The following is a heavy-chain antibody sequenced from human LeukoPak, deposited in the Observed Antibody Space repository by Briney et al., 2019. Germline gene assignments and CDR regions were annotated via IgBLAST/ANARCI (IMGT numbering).Heavy chain of an antibody. CDR1: GYSISSGYY. V-gene: IGHV4-38-2*01. J-gene: IGHJ5*02. D-gene: IGHD3-10*01. CDR3: ASRVYYYGSGSYYSWFDP. Sequence: SETLSLTCAVSGYSISSGYYWGWIRQPPGKGLEWIESIYHSGSTYYNPSLKSRVTISVDTSKNQFSLKLSSVTAADTAVYYCASRVYYYGSGSYYSWFDPWGQGTLVTVSS. CDR2: IYHSGST.